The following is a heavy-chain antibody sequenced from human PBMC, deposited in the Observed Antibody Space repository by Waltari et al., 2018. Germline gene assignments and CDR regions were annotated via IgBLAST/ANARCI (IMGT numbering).Heavy chain of an antibody. CDR1: GFTFSNEW. J-gene: IGHJ6*02. V-gene: IGHV3-7*03. CDR2: IKPDGSEK. Sequence: EVQLVESGGGLVQPGGSLRLSCAASGFTFSNEWMDWVRQAQGKGLEWVANIKPDGSEKYSVDSVKGRFTISRDNAKNSVYLQMNSLRVEDTAVYYCSRRLDAWGQGTTVTVSS. CDR3: SRRLDA.